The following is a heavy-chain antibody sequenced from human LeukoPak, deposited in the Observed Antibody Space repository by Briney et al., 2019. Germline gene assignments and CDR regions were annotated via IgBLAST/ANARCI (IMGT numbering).Heavy chain of an antibody. CDR1: GYTFTSYG. D-gene: IGHD4-17*01. CDR3: ASLGDYGDYSEDYYCMDV. Sequence: ASVKVSCKASGYTFTSYGISWVRQAPGQGLEWMGWISAYNGNTNYAQKLQGRVTMTTDTSTSTAYMELRSLRSDDTAVYYCASLGDYGDYSEDYYCMDVWGKGTTVTVSS. J-gene: IGHJ6*03. CDR2: ISAYNGNT. V-gene: IGHV1-18*01.